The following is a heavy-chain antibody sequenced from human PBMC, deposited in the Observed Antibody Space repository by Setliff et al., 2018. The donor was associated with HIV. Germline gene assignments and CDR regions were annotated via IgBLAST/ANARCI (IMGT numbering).Heavy chain of an antibody. Sequence: SETLSLTCTVSGASIGSSSYYWGWLRQPPGKGLEWIGEVHYSGRTAYNPSLQSRVAISVDMYRNQFFLRLASVTAADTSVYYCARHRAQRGSGTYYDDWFDPWGQGTLVTVSS. CDR2: VHYSGRT. J-gene: IGHJ5*02. CDR1: GASIGSSSYY. D-gene: IGHD3-10*01. V-gene: IGHV4-39*07. CDR3: ARHRAQRGSGTYYDDWFDP.